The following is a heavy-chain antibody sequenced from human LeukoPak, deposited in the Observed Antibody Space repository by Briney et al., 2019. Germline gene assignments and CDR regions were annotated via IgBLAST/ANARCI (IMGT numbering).Heavy chain of an antibody. V-gene: IGHV1-2*06. CDR3: ARETYIWGYCGGDCPYYFDY. Sequence: ASVKVSCKASGYTFTGYYMHWVRQAPGRGLEWMGRINPNSGGTNYAQKFQGRVTMTRDTSISTAYMELSRLRSDDTAVYYCARETYIWGYCGGDCPYYFDYWGQGTLVTVSS. CDR1: GYTFTGYY. J-gene: IGHJ4*02. CDR2: INPNSGGT. D-gene: IGHD2-21*02.